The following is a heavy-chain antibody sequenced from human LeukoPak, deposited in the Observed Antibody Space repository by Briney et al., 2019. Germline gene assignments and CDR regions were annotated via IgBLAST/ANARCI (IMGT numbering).Heavy chain of an antibody. J-gene: IGHJ4*02. CDR2: IIPIFGTA. D-gene: IGHD3-22*01. V-gene: IGHV1-69*05. Sequence: SVKVSCKASGGTFSSYAISWVRQAPGQGLEWMGRIIPIFGTANYAQKFQGRVTITTDESTSTASMELSSLRSEDTAVYYCARGRREYYYDSSGYYYPHWGQGTLVTVSS. CDR1: GGTFSSYA. CDR3: ARGRREYYYDSSGYYYPH.